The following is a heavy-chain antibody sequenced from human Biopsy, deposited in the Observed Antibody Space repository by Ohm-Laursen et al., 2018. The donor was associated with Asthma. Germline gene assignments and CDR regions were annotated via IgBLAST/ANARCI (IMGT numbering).Heavy chain of an antibody. CDR1: RFTYE. J-gene: IGHJ4*02. V-gene: IGHV3-30*04. CDR2: ISYDGSSI. D-gene: IGHD6-19*01. Sequence: SSLRLSCAASRFTYEMHWVRQAPGKGLVWVAVISYDGSSIYYADSVKGRFTISRDNSKNTLSLQMNSLTAEDTAVYYCAKEGVAGTHIEDWGQGTLVTVSS. CDR3: AKEGVAGTHIED.